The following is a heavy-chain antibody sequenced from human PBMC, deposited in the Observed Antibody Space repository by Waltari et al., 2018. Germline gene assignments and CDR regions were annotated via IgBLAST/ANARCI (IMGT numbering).Heavy chain of an antibody. CDR1: AFTASTTS. CDR3: ARDSSLIAARGGMDV. J-gene: IGHJ6*02. CDR2: IYSGGST. D-gene: IGHD6-6*01. V-gene: IGHV3-53*01. Sequence: EVQLVQSGGGLIQPGGSLRLSCAASAFTASTTSMSWLPQAPGTGLEWVSVIYSGGSTYYADSVKGRFTISRDNSKNTLYLQMNSLRAEDTAVYYCARDSSLIAARGGMDVWGQGTTVTVSS.